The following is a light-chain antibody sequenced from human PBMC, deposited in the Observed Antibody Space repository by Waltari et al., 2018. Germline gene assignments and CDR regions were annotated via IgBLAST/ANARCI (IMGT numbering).Light chain of an antibody. J-gene: IGKJ3*01. CDR1: QSVSSY. CDR3: QQRRNWSS. V-gene: IGKV3-11*01. Sequence: EIVLTQSPATLSLSPGERATPSCRASQSVSSYLAWYQQKPGQAPRLLIYDASNRATGIPARFSGSGSGTDFTLTISSLEPEDFAVYYCQQRRNWSSFGPGTKVDIK. CDR2: DAS.